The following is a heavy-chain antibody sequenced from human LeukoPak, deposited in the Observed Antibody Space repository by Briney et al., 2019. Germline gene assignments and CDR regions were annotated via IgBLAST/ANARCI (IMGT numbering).Heavy chain of an antibody. CDR1: GGSISSSSYY. D-gene: IGHD4-17*01. V-gene: IGHV4-39*07. CDR3: TRETGTTGEVKFDP. J-gene: IGHJ5*02. CDR2: IYYSGST. Sequence: PSETLSLTCTVSGGSISSSSYYWGWIRQPPGKGLAWIGSIYYSGSTYYNPSLKSRVTMSVDTSKSQFSLNLMSVTAADTAVYYCTRETGTTGEVKFDPWGQGTLVTVSS.